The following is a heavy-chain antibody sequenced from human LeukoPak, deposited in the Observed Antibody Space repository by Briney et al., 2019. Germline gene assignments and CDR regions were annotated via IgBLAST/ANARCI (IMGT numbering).Heavy chain of an antibody. CDR1: GLTFSTYA. D-gene: IGHD3-3*02. J-gene: IGHJ4*02. Sequence: GGSLRLSCAASGLTFSTYAMHWVRQAPGKGLEWVAVIWYDGSNKYYADSVKGRFTISRDNSKNTLYLQMNSLRAEDTAVYYCATRILSLVYWGQGTLVTVSS. CDR3: ATRILSLVY. CDR2: IWYDGSNK. V-gene: IGHV3-33*01.